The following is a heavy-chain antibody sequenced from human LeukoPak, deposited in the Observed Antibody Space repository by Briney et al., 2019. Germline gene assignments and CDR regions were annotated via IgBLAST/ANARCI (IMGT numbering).Heavy chain of an antibody. CDR3: ARDLRYSSDY. D-gene: IGHD5-18*01. CDR2: INSDGSIT. Sequence: PGGSLRLSCAASGFTFNIYWMHWVRQAPGKGLVWVSHINSDGSITTYADSVKGRFTISRDNAKNTVYLQMNSLRAEDTAVYYCARDLRYSSDYWGQGTLVTVSS. J-gene: IGHJ4*02. CDR1: GFTFNIYW. V-gene: IGHV3-74*01.